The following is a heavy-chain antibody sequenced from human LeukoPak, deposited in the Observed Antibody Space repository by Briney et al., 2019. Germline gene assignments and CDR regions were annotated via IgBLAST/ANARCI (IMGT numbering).Heavy chain of an antibody. V-gene: IGHV3-21*01. D-gene: IGHD4-17*01. CDR1: GFTFSSYS. Sequence: GGSLRLSCAASGFTFSSYSMNWVRQAPGKGLEWVSSVSSGRNYIYYTDSVKGRFTISRDNAKKSLYLQMNSLRAEDTAVYYCARVSEYGDEDGMDVWGQGTTVTVSS. CDR2: VSSGRNYI. J-gene: IGHJ6*02. CDR3: ARVSEYGDEDGMDV.